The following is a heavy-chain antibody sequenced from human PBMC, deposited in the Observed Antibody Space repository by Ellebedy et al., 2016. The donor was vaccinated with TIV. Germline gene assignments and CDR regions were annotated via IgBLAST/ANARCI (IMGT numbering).Heavy chain of an antibody. D-gene: IGHD2-2*01. Sequence: GGSLRLSCAASGFIFSDYCMSWFRQAPGKGLEWVSYISSSGTAIYYADSVKGRFTVSRDNAKQSLFLQMNSLRADDTAVYYCARDTRFIDHQHNWFDPWGQGTLVTVSS. V-gene: IGHV3-11*01. CDR3: ARDTRFIDHQHNWFDP. J-gene: IGHJ5*02. CDR2: ISSSGTAI. CDR1: GFIFSDYC.